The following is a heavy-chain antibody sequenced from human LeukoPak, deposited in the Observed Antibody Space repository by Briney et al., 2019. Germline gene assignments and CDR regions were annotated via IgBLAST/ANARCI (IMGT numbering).Heavy chain of an antibody. CDR3: ARGRGYDFWSGYPTLYYFDY. D-gene: IGHD3-3*01. J-gene: IGHJ4*02. CDR2: IYTSGST. V-gene: IGHV4-4*07. CDR1: GGSISSYY. Sequence: SETLSLTCTVSGGSISSYYWSWIRQPAGKGLEWIGRIYTSGSTNYNPSLKSRVTISVDTSKNQFSLKLSSVTAADTAVYYCARGRGYDFWSGYPTLYYFDYWGQGTLVTVSS.